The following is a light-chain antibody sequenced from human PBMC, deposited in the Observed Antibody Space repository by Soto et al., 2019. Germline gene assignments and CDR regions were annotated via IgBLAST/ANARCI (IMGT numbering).Light chain of an antibody. CDR1: QSLVHSDGNTH. V-gene: IGKV2-30*02. J-gene: IGKJ2*01. CDR3: MQGTHWPYT. Sequence: DVVMTQSPLSLPVTLGQPASISCRSTQSLVHSDGNTHLNWFPQRPGQSPRRLICKVSNRDSGVPDRFSGSASGTDFTLKISRVEAEDVGVYYCMQGTHWPYTFGQGTKLEIK. CDR2: KVS.